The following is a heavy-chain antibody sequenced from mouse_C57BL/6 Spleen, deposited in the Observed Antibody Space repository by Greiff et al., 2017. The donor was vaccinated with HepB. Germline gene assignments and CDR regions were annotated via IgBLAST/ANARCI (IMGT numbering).Heavy chain of an antibody. CDR2: IRNKANGYTT. J-gene: IGHJ3*01. CDR1: GFSFTDSY. Sequence: EVQVVVSGGGLVQPGGSLSLSCAASGFSFTDSYMSLVRQPPGKALEWLGFIRNKANGYTTEYSAYVKGRYTISSDNSQNILNLQMNAQRAEDSATNYCAKYIGPRMTTEGFAYWGQGTLVTVSA. CDR3: AKYIGPRMTTEGFAY. V-gene: IGHV7-3*01. D-gene: IGHD1-1*01.